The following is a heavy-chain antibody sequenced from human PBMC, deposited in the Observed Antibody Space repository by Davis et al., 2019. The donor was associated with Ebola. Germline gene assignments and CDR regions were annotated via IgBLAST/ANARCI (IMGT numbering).Heavy chain of an antibody. CDR2: IIPIFGTA. J-gene: IGHJ6*02. Sequence: SVKVSCKASGGTFSSYAISWVRQAPGQGLEWMGGIIPIFGTANYAQKFQGRVTITADESTSTAYMELSSLRSEDTAVYYCARCQGLWFGELIYYYYGMDVWGQGTTVTVSS. CDR3: ARCQGLWFGELIYYYYGMDV. CDR1: GGTFSSYA. V-gene: IGHV1-69*13. D-gene: IGHD3-10*01.